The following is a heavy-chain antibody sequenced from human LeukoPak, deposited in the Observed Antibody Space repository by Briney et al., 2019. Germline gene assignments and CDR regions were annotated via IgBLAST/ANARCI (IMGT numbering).Heavy chain of an antibody. J-gene: IGHJ5*02. D-gene: IGHD6-13*01. CDR3: ARVGYSIKRNWFDP. CDR1: GYTFTSYG. V-gene: IGHV1-18*01. CDR2: ISAYNGNT. Sequence: ASVKVSCKASGYTFTSYGISWVRQAPGQGLEWMGWISAYNGNTNYAQKLQGRVTMTTDTSTSTAYMELRSLRSDDTTVYYCARVGYSIKRNWFDPWGQGTLVTVSS.